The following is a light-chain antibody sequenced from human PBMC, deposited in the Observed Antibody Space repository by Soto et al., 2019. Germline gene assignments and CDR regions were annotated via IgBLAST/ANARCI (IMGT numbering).Light chain of an antibody. CDR2: AAS. Sequence: DIQVTQFPSSLSASVGDRITITCRASQAIGNYLAWYQQKPGKVPKLLIYAASTLQSGVPSRFSGSRSGTEFTLTISSLQPDDFATYYCQQYNSYSFGQGTKVDIK. V-gene: IGKV1-27*01. J-gene: IGKJ1*01. CDR1: QAIGNY. CDR3: QQYNSYS.